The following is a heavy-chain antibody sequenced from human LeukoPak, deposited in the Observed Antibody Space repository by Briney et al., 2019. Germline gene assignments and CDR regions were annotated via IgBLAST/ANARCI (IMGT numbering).Heavy chain of an antibody. J-gene: IGHJ5*02. CDR3: ARGLPGGFDP. CDR1: RFTFSSYD. V-gene: IGHV3-13*04. Sequence: GGSLRLSCAASRFTFSSYDMHWVRQATGKGLEWDSGINTAGDTYYPGSVKGRFTISRENANNSLYLQMDNLRAGDTAVYHCARGLPGGFDPWGQGTLVTVSS. D-gene: IGHD4-11*01. CDR2: INTAGDT.